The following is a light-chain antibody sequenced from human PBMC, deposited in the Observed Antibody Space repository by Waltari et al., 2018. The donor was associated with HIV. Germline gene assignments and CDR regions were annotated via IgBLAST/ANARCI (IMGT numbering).Light chain of an antibody. CDR2: AAS. CDR3: QQYNTWPS. V-gene: IGKV3-15*01. J-gene: IGKJ1*01. Sequence: EIAMTQSPATLSVSPGERATLSCRASQSVSSNLAWYQQKPGQAPRLLIYAASTRATGFPARFSGSGSGTEFTLTISSLQSEDFAVYYCQQYNTWPSFGKGTKVEIK. CDR1: QSVSSN.